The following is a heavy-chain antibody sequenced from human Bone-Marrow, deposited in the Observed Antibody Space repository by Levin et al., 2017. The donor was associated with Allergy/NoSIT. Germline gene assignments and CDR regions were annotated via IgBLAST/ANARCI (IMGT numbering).Heavy chain of an antibody. CDR1: GFTFSSYS. D-gene: IGHD6-19*01. J-gene: IGHJ6*03. V-gene: IGHV3-21*01. CDR3: ARDARDSSGWEENWYYYYIDD. CDR2: ISSSSTYI. Sequence: GESLKISCAASGFTFSSYSMNWVRQAPGKGLEWVSSISSSSTYIYYADSVKGRFTISRDNAKNSLYLQMTSLRAEDTAVYYCARDARDSSGWEENWYYYYIDDWGKGTTVTVSS.